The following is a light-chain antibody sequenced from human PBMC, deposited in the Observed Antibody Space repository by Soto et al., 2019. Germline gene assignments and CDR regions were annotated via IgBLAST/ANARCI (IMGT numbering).Light chain of an antibody. V-gene: IGKV4-1*01. Sequence: DIVMTQSPDSLAVSLGERATINCKSSQSVLYSYNNRDYLAWFQQKPGQPPKLLIHWSSTREPGVPDRFSGSGSETDFALTISSLQAEDVAVYYCHQYYLTPFTFGGGTMVEVK. J-gene: IGKJ4*01. CDR3: HQYYLTPFT. CDR2: WSS. CDR1: QSVLYSYNNRDY.